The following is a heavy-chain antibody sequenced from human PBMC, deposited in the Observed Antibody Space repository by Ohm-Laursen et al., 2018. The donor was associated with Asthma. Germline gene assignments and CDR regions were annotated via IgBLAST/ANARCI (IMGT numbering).Heavy chain of an antibody. D-gene: IGHD1-1*01. CDR1: GFTFSSYA. J-gene: IGHJ6*02. CDR3: AVRTTSAGFDV. Sequence: SLRLSCSASGFTFSSYAMSWVRQAPGKGLEWVSAISGGGDNTNYADSVKGRFTISRDNAKNSLYLQMNSLRAQDTAVYYCAVRTTSAGFDVWGQGTTVTVSS. V-gene: IGHV3-23*01. CDR2: ISGGGDNT.